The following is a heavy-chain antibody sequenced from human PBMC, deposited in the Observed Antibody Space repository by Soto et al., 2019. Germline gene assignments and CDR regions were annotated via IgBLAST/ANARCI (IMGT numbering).Heavy chain of an antibody. CDR1: GGSISTSTW. J-gene: IGHJ4*02. D-gene: IGHD1-1*01. V-gene: IGHV4-4*02. CDR2: VYHSVRT. CDR3: ARTSTSVTRFDY. Sequence: QVQLQESGPGLVKPSGTLSLTCAVSGGSISTSTWWSGVRQPPGKGLEWIGEVYHSVRTNYNPSFKSRVAMSVDKSKNQFSLKLNSVTAADTALYYCARTSTSVTRFDYWGQGSLVTVSS.